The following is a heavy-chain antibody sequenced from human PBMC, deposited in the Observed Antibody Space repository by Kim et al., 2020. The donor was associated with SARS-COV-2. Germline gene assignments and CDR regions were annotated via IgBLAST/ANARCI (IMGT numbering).Heavy chain of an antibody. CDR1: GGSVSSRSYY. Sequence: SETLSLTCTVSGGSVSSRSYYWSWIRQPPGKGLEWIGYIYYSGSTSYNPSLKSRVTISIDTSKNQFSLRLSSVAAADAAVYYCARAPDAVISTVYFDFWGQGTLVTVSS. D-gene: IGHD2-21*01. CDR3: ARAPDAVISTVYFDF. CDR2: IYYSGST. J-gene: IGHJ4*02. V-gene: IGHV4-61*01.